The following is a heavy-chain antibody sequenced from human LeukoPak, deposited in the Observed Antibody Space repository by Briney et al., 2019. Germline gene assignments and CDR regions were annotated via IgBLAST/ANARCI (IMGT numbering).Heavy chain of an antibody. J-gene: IGHJ4*02. V-gene: IGHV5-51*01. CDR3: ARRNHYYGSGSYYNGHYYFDY. CDR2: IYPGDSDT. CDR1: GYSFTSYW. Sequence: GESLKISCKGSGYSFTSYWIGWVRQMPGKGLGWMGIIYPGDSDTRCSPSFQGQVTISADKSISTAYLQWSSLKASDTAMYYCARRNHYYGSGSYYNGHYYFDYWGQGTLVTVSS. D-gene: IGHD3-10*01.